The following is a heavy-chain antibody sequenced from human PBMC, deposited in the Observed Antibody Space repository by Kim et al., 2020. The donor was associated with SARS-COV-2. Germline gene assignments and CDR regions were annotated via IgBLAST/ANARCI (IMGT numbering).Heavy chain of an antibody. Sequence: SETLSLTCAVYGGSFSGYYWSWIRQPPGKGLEWIGEINHSGSTNYNPSLKSRVTISVDTSKNQFSLKLSSVTAADTAVYYCARVVAATPGPCYFDYWGQG. CDR1: GGSFSGYY. V-gene: IGHV4-34*01. D-gene: IGHD2-15*01. CDR3: ARVVAATPGPCYFDY. CDR2: INHSGST. J-gene: IGHJ4*02.